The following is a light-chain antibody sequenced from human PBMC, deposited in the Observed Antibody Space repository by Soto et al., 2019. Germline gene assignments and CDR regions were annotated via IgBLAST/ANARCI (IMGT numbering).Light chain of an antibody. CDR2: GAS. J-gene: IGKJ4*01. CDR1: QSVSSN. V-gene: IGKV3-15*01. CDR3: QQYDHWPT. Sequence: EIVMTQSPGTLSVSPGERATLSCRASQSVSSNLAWYQQKPGQAPRLLIYGASTRATGIRARFSGSGSGTEFTLAISSLQSEDFADYYCQQYDHWPTFGGGTKVEIK.